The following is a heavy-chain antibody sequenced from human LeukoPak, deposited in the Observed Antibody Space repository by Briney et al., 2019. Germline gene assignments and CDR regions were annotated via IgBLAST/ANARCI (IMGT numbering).Heavy chain of an antibody. CDR2: INSDGSST. V-gene: IGHV3-74*01. J-gene: IGHJ4*02. D-gene: IGHD5-24*01. Sequence: GGSLRLSCAASGFTFSSYWMHWVRHAPGKGLVWVSRINSDGSSTTYADSVKGRVTISRDNAKNTLYLQMNSLRAEDMAVYYCARDGGDGYNIDFDYWGQGTLVTVSS. CDR1: GFTFSSYW. CDR3: ARDGGDGYNIDFDY.